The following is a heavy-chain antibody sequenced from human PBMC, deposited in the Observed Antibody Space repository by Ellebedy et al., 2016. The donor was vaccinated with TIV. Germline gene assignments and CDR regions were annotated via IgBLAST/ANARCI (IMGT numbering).Heavy chain of an antibody. V-gene: IGHV3-48*01. J-gene: IGHJ6*03. CDR3: ARANSPDCSGGSCYWRRSYYYYYYMDV. CDR2: ISSSSSTI. D-gene: IGHD2-15*01. CDR1: GFTFSSYS. Sequence: GESLKISCAASGFTFSSYSMNWVRQAPGKGLDWVSYISSSSSTIYYADYVKGRFTISRDKAKNSLYLQMNSLRAEDTAVYYCARANSPDCSGGSCYWRRSYYYYYYMDVWGKGTTVTVSS.